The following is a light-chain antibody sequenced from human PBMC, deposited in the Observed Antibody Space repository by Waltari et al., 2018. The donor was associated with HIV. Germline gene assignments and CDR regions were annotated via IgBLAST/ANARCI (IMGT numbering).Light chain of an antibody. CDR2: RNN. CDR1: SSTIGSTY. J-gene: IGLJ3*02. Sequence: QSVVTQPPSASGTPGQRVTISCSGSSSTIGSTYVYWYHQLPGTAPKLLIPRNNPRPSAGPDRVSASKSGASASLAISGLLYEDDADYYCRSWDDSLRVWVFGGGTKVTVL. CDR3: RSWDDSLRVWV. V-gene: IGLV1-47*01.